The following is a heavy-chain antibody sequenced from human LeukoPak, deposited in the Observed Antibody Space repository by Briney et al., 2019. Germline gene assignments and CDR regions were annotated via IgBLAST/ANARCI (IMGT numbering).Heavy chain of an antibody. CDR3: AAVGWEYSSSPLPMDV. CDR1: GFTFPSSG. D-gene: IGHD6-6*01. Sequence: SVTVSCKASGFTFPSSGVQWVRQARGQRLEWIGWIVVGSGNTNYAQKFQERVTITRDMSTSTAYMELSSLRSEDTAVYYCAAVGWEYSSSPLPMDVWGQGTTVTVSS. V-gene: IGHV1-58*01. CDR2: IVVGSGNT. J-gene: IGHJ6*02.